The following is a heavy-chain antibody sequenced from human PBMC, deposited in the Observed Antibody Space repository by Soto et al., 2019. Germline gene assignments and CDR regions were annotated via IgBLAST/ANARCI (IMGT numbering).Heavy chain of an antibody. CDR3: ARDGSGDRHACVI. V-gene: IGHV3-33*01. J-gene: IGHJ3*02. D-gene: IGHD2-21*01. CDR2: IWYDGSNK. Sequence: QVQLVESGGGVVQSGRSLRLSCAASGFSFSSYGMHWVRQAPGKGLEWVAVIWYDGSNKYYADSVKGRFTISRDNSKNTLYRLMNSLRAEYTAVYYCARDGSGDRHACVIWGQGTMVTFSS. CDR1: GFSFSSYG.